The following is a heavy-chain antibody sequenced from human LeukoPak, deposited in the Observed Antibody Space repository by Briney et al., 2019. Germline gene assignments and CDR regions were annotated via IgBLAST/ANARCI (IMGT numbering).Heavy chain of an antibody. CDR1: GFTFSDYY. Sequence: GGSLRLSCAASGFTFSDYYMSWIRQAPGKGLEWVSYISSSGSTIYYADSVKGRFTISRDNAKNSLYLQMNSLRAEDTAVYYCARDLRFGDWYFDLWGRGTLVTVSS. D-gene: IGHD3-10*01. CDR2: ISSSGSTI. J-gene: IGHJ2*01. V-gene: IGHV3-11*04. CDR3: ARDLRFGDWYFDL.